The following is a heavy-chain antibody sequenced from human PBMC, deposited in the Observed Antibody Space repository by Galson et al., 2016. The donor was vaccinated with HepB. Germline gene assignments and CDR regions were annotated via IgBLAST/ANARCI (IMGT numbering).Heavy chain of an antibody. D-gene: IGHD6-13*01. V-gene: IGHV3-33*01. J-gene: IGHJ4*02. CDR1: GFTFSRYG. CDR3: AREAGIAAVATYDY. Sequence: SLILSCAASGFTFSRYGMRWVRQAPGKGLEWVALIWSDGSNKYYADSVKGRFTISRDNSKNTAYLQMNSLRAGDRAVYYCAREAGIAAVATYDYWGQGTLVTVSS. CDR2: IWSDGSNK.